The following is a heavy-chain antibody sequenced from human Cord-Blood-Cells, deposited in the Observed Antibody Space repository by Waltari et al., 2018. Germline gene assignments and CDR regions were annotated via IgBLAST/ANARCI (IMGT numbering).Heavy chain of an antibody. CDR2: MNPNSGGT. Sequence: QVQLVQSGAEVKKPGASVKVSCKASGYTFTGYYMHWVRQAPGQGLEWMGWMNPNSGGTNYAHKFQGRVTMTRDTSISTAYMELGRLRSDDTAVYYCARVGVAARPDAFDIWGQGTVVSVAS. D-gene: IGHD6-6*01. CDR1: GYTFTGYY. V-gene: IGHV1-2*07. J-gene: IGHJ3*02. CDR3: ARVGVAARPDAFDI.